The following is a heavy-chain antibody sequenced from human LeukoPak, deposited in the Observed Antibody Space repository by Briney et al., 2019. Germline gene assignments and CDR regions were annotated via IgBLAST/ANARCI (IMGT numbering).Heavy chain of an antibody. Sequence: PGGSLRLSCAASGFTLSSYAMSWVRQAPGKGLEWVSAISGSGGSTYYADSVKGRFTISRDNSKNTLYLQMNSLRAEDTAVYYCAKGAHYYDSSGYYSGYFQHWGQGTLVTVSS. D-gene: IGHD3-22*01. CDR1: GFTLSSYA. V-gene: IGHV3-23*01. J-gene: IGHJ1*01. CDR3: AKGAHYYDSSGYYSGYFQH. CDR2: ISGSGGST.